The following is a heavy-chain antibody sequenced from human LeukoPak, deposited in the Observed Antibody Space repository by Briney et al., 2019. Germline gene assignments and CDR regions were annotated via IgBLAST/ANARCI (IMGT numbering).Heavy chain of an antibody. CDR1: GFTFSSYW. CDR2: IKQDGSEK. J-gene: IGHJ4*02. CDR3: AKGVGYCSGGSCQQFDY. Sequence: GGSLRLSCGASGFTFSSYWMTWVRQAPGRGLERVANIKQDGSEKYYVDSVKGRCTISRDNAKNSMYLQMNSLRAEDTAVYYCAKGVGYCSGGSCQQFDYWGQGTLVTVSS. V-gene: IGHV3-7*03. D-gene: IGHD2-15*01.